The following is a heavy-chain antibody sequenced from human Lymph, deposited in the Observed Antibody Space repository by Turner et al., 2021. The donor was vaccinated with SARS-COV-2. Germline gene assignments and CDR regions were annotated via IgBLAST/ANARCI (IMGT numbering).Heavy chain of an antibody. V-gene: IGHV1-46*01. Sequence: QVQLVQSGAEVKKPGASVKVSCKASGYTFTSYYMHWVRQAPGQGLEWMGIINPSGGSTTYAQKFQGRVTMTRDTSTSTVYMELGSLRSEDTAVYYCARDPPIQIWVDYFYYGMDVWGQGTTVTVSS. D-gene: IGHD5-18*01. CDR1: GYTFTSYY. CDR2: INPSGGST. J-gene: IGHJ6*02. CDR3: ARDPPIQIWVDYFYYGMDV.